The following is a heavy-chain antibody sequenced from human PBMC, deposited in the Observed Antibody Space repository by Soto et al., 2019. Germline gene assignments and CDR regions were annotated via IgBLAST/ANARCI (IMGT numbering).Heavy chain of an antibody. J-gene: IGHJ3*01. CDR1: GYIVTSFG. CDR3: ARGGGVYDV. Sequence: ASVKVSCKASGYIVTSFGINWVRQAPGQGLEWMGCISEYGDSNYSEKLQDRVSLTTDTYTNTAYMELRSLGSDDTGVYYCARGGGVYDVWGKGKKVTV. CDR2: ISEYGDS. V-gene: IGHV1-18*01. D-gene: IGHD2-8*01.